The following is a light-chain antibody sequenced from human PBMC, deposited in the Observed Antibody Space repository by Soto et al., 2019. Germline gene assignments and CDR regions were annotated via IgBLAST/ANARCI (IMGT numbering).Light chain of an antibody. CDR3: QQYYSSPLT. CDR2: WAS. J-gene: IGKJ4*01. CDR1: QRVLYSSNNKNY. Sequence: DIVMTQSPDSLAVSLGERATINCKSSQRVLYSSNNKNYLAWYQQKPGKPPKLLIYWASTRESGVPDRFSGSGSGTDFTLTISSLQAEDVAVYYCQQYYSSPLTFGGGTKVDIK. V-gene: IGKV4-1*01.